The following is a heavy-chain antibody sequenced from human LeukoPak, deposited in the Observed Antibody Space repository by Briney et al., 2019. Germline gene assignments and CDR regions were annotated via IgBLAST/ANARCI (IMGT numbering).Heavy chain of an antibody. V-gene: IGHV4-39*01. CDR2: IYYSGIT. Sequence: SETLSLTCAVSGVSISSGTYCWGCLRQPPGQGLEWIVSIYYSGITYYTPSLKSRVTISGHTSKNEFSLKVSSVTAADTAMYYCARGNHYYSYYIDFWGKGNTVTVS. J-gene: IGHJ6*03. CDR1: GVSISSGTYC. CDR3: ARGNHYYSYYIDF.